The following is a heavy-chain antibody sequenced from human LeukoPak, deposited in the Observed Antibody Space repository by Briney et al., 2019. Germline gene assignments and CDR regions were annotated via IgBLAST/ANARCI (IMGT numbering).Heavy chain of an antibody. J-gene: IGHJ4*02. D-gene: IGHD1-26*01. CDR1: GFTFSPYA. V-gene: IGHV3-64*02. Sequence: PGGSLRLSCAASGFTFSPYAMHWVRQAPGKGLEYISSISSDGGSTYYADSVKGRFIISRDNSKNTLYLQMGRLRAEDMAVYYCARSNNIVEATYLDYWGQGTLVTVSS. CDR2: ISSDGGST. CDR3: ARSNNIVEATYLDY.